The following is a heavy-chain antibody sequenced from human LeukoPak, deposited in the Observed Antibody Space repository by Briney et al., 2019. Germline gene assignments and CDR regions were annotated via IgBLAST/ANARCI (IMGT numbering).Heavy chain of an antibody. CDR3: ARREDYYDTSGYPTYYFDY. CDR1: GYRFGSYW. J-gene: IGHJ4*02. CDR2: IYPGDSET. V-gene: IGHV5-51*01. D-gene: IGHD3-22*01. Sequence: GESLKISCQGLGYRFGSYWIAWVRQMPGKGLEWMGMIYPGDSETRYSPSFQGQVTISAVKSISTAFLQWSSLAASDTALYYCARREDYYDTSGYPTYYFDYWGQGTLVTVSS.